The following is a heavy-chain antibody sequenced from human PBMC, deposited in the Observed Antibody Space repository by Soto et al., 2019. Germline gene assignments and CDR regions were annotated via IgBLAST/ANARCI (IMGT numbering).Heavy chain of an antibody. D-gene: IGHD5-18*01. Sequence: ASVKVSCKASGYTFTGYYMHWVRQAPGQGLEWMGWINPNSGGTNYAQKFQGWVTMTRDTSISTAYMELSRLRSDDTAVYYCARAEIQLWLKTAIDYWGQGTLVTVSS. V-gene: IGHV1-2*04. CDR2: INPNSGGT. CDR3: ARAEIQLWLKTAIDY. J-gene: IGHJ4*02. CDR1: GYTFTGYY.